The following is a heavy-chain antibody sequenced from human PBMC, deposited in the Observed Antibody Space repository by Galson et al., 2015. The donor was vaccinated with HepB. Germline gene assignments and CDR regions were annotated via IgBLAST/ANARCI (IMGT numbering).Heavy chain of an antibody. CDR2: IWYDGSNK. J-gene: IGHJ4*02. V-gene: IGHV3-33*01. CDR1: GFTFSSYG. CDR3: ARGLVYYYGSGSYYKGSYFDY. D-gene: IGHD3-10*01. Sequence: SLRLSCAASGFTFSSYGMHWVRQAPGKGLEWVAVIWYDGSNKYYADSVKGRFTISRDNSKNTLYLQMNSLRAEDTAVYYCARGLVYYYGSGSYYKGSYFDYWGQGTLVTVSS.